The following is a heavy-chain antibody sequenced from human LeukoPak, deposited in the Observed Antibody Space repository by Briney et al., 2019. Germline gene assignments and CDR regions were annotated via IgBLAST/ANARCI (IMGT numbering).Heavy chain of an antibody. Sequence: ASVKVSCKASGYTFINSYIHWVRQARGQVLEWMGLINPDGGNTNYAQNFQGRVTLTRDTSTSTVYMELSSLRSEDTAVYYCARVVDYWGQGTLVTVSS. CDR1: GYTFINSY. CDR2: INPDGGNT. V-gene: IGHV1-46*01. D-gene: IGHD2-15*01. J-gene: IGHJ4*02. CDR3: ARVVDY.